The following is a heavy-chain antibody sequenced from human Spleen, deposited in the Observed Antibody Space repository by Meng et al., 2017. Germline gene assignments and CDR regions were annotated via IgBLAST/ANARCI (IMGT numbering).Heavy chain of an antibody. CDR1: GFTFSSYW. V-gene: IGHV3-7*01. CDR3: ARGAYFDY. CDR2: IKPDGSEK. J-gene: IGHJ4*02. Sequence: GESLKISCAASGFTFSSYWMNWVRQAPGKGLEWVANIKPDGSEKYYVDSVKGRFTISRDNAKTSLYLQMNSLRVEDTAVYYCARGAYFDYWGQGTLVTVSS.